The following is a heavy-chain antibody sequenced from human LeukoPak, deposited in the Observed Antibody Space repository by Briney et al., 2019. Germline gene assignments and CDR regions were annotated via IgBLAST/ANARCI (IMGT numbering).Heavy chain of an antibody. J-gene: IGHJ4*02. D-gene: IGHD3-10*01. CDR2: IYSSGST. CDR3: ARDRDSGSGSSPY. V-gene: IGHV4-31*03. CDR1: GASITSGGYY. Sequence: SETLSLTCTVSGASITSGGYYWSWIRQRPGEGLEWIGYIYSSGSTYYRPSLKSRVTISIDTFKTQFSLKLTSVTAADTAVYYCARDRDSGSGSSPYWGQGTLVTVSS.